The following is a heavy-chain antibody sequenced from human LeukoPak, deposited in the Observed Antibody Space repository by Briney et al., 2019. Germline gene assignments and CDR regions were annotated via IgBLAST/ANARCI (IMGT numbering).Heavy chain of an antibody. CDR2: MNTDGTNT. J-gene: IGHJ4*02. V-gene: IGHV3-74*01. CDR1: GFTFSIHW. D-gene: IGHD1-7*01. Sequence: GGSLRLSCAASGFTFSIHWMQWVRQAPGKGLVWVSRMNTDGTNTAYADSVKARFTISRDNAKNSLHLQMNSLRDEDTAVYYCARKSITGTTTGLFDCWGQGTLVTVSS. CDR3: ARKSITGTTTGLFDC.